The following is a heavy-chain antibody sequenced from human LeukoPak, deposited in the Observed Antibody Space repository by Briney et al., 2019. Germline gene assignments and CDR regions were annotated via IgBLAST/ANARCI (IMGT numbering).Heavy chain of an antibody. CDR1: GGSFSGYY. CDR2: IYGSGTT. CDR3: ARDSGTTGEVKFDP. V-gene: IGHV4-4*07. Sequence: SETLSLTCAVYGGSFSGYYWSWIRQPAGKGLEWIGRIYGSGTTTYNPSLKSRVSMSIDTSKNQFSLKLMSVTAADTAVYYCARDSGTTGEVKFDPWGQGTLVTVSS. D-gene: IGHD3-10*01. J-gene: IGHJ5*02.